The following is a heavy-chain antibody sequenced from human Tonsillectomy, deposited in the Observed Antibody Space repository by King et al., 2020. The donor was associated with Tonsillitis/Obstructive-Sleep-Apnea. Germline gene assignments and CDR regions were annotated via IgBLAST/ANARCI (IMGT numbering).Heavy chain of an antibody. J-gene: IGHJ6*02. CDR1: GFIFSSFW. CDR3: ARWGPGGPYYDGMDV. D-gene: IGHD3-16*01. V-gene: IGHV3-7*03. Sequence: VQLVESGGGLVQPGGSLRLSCTASGFIFSSFWMSWVRQAPGKGLEWVANIKEDKSEKYYVGSVKGRFTISRDNAKNSLYLQMNSLRVEDTAVYYCARWGPGGPYYDGMDVWGQGTTVTVSS. CDR2: IKEDKSEK.